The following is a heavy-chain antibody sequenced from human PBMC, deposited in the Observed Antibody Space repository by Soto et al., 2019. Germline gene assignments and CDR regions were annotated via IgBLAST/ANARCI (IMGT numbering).Heavy chain of an antibody. CDR3: ARGVYRGATDY. Sequence: SVKVSCKASGGTNGSYAISWVRQAPGQGLEWMGGIIPIFGTANYAQKFQGRVTITADESTSTAYMELSSLRSEDTAVYYCARGVYRGATDYWGQGTLVTVSS. J-gene: IGHJ4*02. D-gene: IGHD1-26*01. CDR1: GGTNGSYA. CDR2: IIPIFGTA. V-gene: IGHV1-69*13.